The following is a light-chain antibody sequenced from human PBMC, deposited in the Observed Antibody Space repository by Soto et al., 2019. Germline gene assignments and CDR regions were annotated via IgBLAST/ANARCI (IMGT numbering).Light chain of an antibody. CDR1: QSISNY. J-gene: IGKJ1*01. Sequence: DIQMTQSPTSLSASLGDRDTITCRASQSISNYLNWYQQKPGKAPKLLIYAASSLQSGVPSRFSGSGSGTDFTLTISSLQPENFATYYCQQTYSTPWTCGQGTKVDI. V-gene: IGKV1-39*01. CDR2: AAS. CDR3: QQTYSTPWT.